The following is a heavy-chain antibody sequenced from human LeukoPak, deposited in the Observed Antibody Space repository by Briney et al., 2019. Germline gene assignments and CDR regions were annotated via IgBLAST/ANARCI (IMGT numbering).Heavy chain of an antibody. CDR2: ISDYNVNT. CDR3: ARDDPQWLVFDY. CDR1: GYTFTSYG. J-gene: IGHJ4*02. D-gene: IGHD6-19*01. V-gene: IGHV1-18*04. Sequence: ASVKVSCKASGYTFTSYGISWVRQAPGQGREWMGWISDYNVNTNYAQKLQGRVTMTTDTSTSTAYMELRSLRSDDTAVYYCARDDPQWLVFDYWGQGTLVTVSS.